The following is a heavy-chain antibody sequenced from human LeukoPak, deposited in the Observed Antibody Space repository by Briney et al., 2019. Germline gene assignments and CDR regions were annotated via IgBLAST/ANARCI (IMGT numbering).Heavy chain of an antibody. CDR3: ARGILWSGYYFDY. Sequence: KPSETLSLTCTVSGGSISSYYWSWIRQPPGKGLEWIGYIYYSGSTYYNPSLKSRVTISVDTSKNQFSLELSSVTAADTAVYYCARGILWSGYYFDYWGQGTLVTVSS. J-gene: IGHJ4*02. CDR2: IYYSGST. D-gene: IGHD3-3*01. V-gene: IGHV4-59*08. CDR1: GGSISSYY.